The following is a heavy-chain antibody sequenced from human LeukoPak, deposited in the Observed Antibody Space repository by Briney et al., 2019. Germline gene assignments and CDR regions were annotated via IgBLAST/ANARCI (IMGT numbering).Heavy chain of an antibody. CDR3: ARDLSGYSSSWDDY. Sequence: ASVKVSCKASGYTFNSYGISWVRQAPGQGLEWMGWISAYNGNTNYAQKLQGRVTMTTDTSTSTAYMELRSLRSDDTAVYYCARDLSGYSSSWDDYWGQGTLVTVSS. J-gene: IGHJ4*02. CDR1: GYTFNSYG. V-gene: IGHV1-18*04. D-gene: IGHD6-13*01. CDR2: ISAYNGNT.